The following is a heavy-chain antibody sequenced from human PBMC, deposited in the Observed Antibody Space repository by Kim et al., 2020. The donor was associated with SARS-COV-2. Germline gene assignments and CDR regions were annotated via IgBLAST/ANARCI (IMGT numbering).Heavy chain of an antibody. V-gene: IGHV4-39*07. CDR1: GGSISSSSYY. D-gene: IGHD6-19*01. CDR2: IYYSGST. CDR3: ARSRRGLGWFDP. J-gene: IGHJ5*02. Sequence: SETLSLTCTVSGGSISSSSYYWGWIRQPPGKGLEWIGSIYYSGSTYYNPSLKSRVTISVDTSKNQFSLKLSSVTAADTAVYYCARSRRGLGWFDPWGQGTLVTVSS.